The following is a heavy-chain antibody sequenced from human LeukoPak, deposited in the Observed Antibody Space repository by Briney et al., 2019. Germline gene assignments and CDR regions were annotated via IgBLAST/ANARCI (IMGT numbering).Heavy chain of an antibody. V-gene: IGHV4-4*02. J-gene: IGHJ4*02. CDR3: AREGGFYRPLDY. D-gene: IGHD3-3*01. CDR1: GFTFSSYA. Sequence: PGGSLRLSCAASGFTFSSYAMHWVRQPPGKGLEWIGEVHLDGRTNYNPSLKSRLIMSVDLPENHISLKLTSVTAADTAVYYCAREGGFYRPLDYSGQGTLVTVSS. CDR2: VHLDGRT.